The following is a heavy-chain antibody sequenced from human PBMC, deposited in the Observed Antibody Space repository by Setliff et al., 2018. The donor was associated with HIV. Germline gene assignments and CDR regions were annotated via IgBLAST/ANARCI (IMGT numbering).Heavy chain of an antibody. CDR2: VDPQDGET. D-gene: IGHD3-10*01. J-gene: IGHJ4*02. Sequence: VASVKVSCKSSGYIFTDYYMHWVQQAPGEGLEWMGRVDPQDGETKYAEKFQGRVTITADTSTGTSVMELSSLKSEDTAVYYCATSGTYYYGSGTYHASAFWGQGTLVTISS. CDR3: ATSGTYYYGSGTYHASAF. CDR1: GYIFTDYY. V-gene: IGHV1-69-2*01.